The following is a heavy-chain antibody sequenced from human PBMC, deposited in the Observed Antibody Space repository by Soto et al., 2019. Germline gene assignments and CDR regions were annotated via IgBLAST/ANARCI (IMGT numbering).Heavy chain of an antibody. CDR1: GFTFSSYA. V-gene: IGHV3-30-3*01. CDR2: ISYDGSNK. J-gene: IGHJ3*02. CDR3: ARDNYDSSGYYYANAFDI. D-gene: IGHD3-22*01. Sequence: QVQLVESGGGVVQPGRSLRLSCAASGFTFSSYAMHWVRQAPGKGLEWVAVISYDGSNKYYADSVKGRFTISRDNSKNTLYLQMNSLRAEDTAVYYCARDNYDSSGYYYANAFDIWGQGTMVTVSS.